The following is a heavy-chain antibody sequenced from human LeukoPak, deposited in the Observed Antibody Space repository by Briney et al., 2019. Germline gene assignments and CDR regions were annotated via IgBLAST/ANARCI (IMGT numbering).Heavy chain of an antibody. J-gene: IGHJ6*03. D-gene: IGHD2-15*01. CDR3: AKVMPPGRIRFYSYYMDV. Sequence: GGSLRLSCAASGFSFSGYGMHWVRQAPGKGLEWVAFIRCDGSNEYYADSVKGRFTISRDKSKNTLSLQMNGLRVEDTAVYYCAKVMPPGRIRFYSYYMDVWGKGTTVTVS. V-gene: IGHV3-30*02. CDR1: GFSFSGYG. CDR2: IRCDGSNE.